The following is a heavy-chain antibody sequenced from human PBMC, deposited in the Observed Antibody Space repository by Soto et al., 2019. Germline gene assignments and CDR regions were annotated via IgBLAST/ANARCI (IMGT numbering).Heavy chain of an antibody. J-gene: IGHJ6*02. CDR1: GGSISSYY. Sequence: PSETLSLTCTVSGGSISSYYWSWIRQPPGKGLEWIGYIYYSGSTNYNPSLKSRATISVDTSKNQFSLKLSSVTAADTAVYYCARDGVDTAMVSMGVSYYYYYGMDVWGQGTTVTVS. CDR2: IYYSGST. CDR3: ARDGVDTAMVSMGVSYYYYYGMDV. V-gene: IGHV4-59*01. D-gene: IGHD5-18*01.